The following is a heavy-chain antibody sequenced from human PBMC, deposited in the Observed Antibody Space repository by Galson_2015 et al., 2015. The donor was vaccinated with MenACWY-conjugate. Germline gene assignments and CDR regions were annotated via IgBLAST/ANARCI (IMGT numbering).Heavy chain of an antibody. D-gene: IGHD3-22*01. J-gene: IGHJ1*01. CDR3: AKGDMPVVAYEC. CDR1: GFTFSSYA. Sequence: SLRLSCAASGFTFSSYAMSWVRQAPGKGLEWVSGLSGSSGSTNYADSVKGRFTISRDKSKNTLYLQMNSLRAEDTAVYYCAKGDMPVVAYECWGQGTLVTVSS. CDR2: LSGSSGST. V-gene: IGHV3-23*01.